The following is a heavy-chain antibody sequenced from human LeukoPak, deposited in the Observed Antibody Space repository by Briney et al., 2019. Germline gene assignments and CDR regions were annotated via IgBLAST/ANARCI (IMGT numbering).Heavy chain of an antibody. Sequence: PSETLSLTCTVSGGSISSSSYYWGWIRQPPGKGLEWIGSIYYSGSTYYNPSLKSRVTISVDTSKNQFSLKLSSVTAADTAVYYCAGERRGRFGELYWFDPWGQGTLVTVSS. CDR3: AGERRGRFGELYWFDP. CDR1: GGSISSSSYY. J-gene: IGHJ5*02. V-gene: IGHV4-39*02. D-gene: IGHD3-10*01. CDR2: IYYSGST.